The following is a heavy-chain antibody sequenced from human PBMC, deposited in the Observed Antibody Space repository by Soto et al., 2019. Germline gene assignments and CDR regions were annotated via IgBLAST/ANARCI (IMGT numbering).Heavy chain of an antibody. CDR2: ISYDGSDK. CDR1: GFTFSSYG. V-gene: IGHV3-30*03. J-gene: IGHJ4*02. CDR3: AAGQYFSDY. Sequence: QVQLVESGGGVVQPGRSLRLSCAASGFTFSSYGMHWVRQAPGKGLEWVALISYDGSDKYYADSVKGRFTISRDNSKNTLYLLITRLRVEDTAVYYCAAGQYFSDYWGQGTLVTVSS.